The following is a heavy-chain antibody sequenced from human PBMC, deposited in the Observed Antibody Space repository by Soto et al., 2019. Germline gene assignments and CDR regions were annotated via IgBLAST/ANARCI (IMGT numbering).Heavy chain of an antibody. CDR2: IYYSGRT. J-gene: IGHJ5*02. V-gene: IGHV4-31*03. D-gene: IGHD6-6*01. Sequence: SETLSLSCTVSGGSSSSGGYYLSWIRQHPGKGLEWIGYIYYSGRTYYNPSLHSRVSIAVDTTENQFSLKLTSVTAADTSVYYCARGSFSSRSSWFDPWGRGTLVTVS. CDR3: ARGSFSSRSSWFDP. CDR1: GGSSSSGGYY.